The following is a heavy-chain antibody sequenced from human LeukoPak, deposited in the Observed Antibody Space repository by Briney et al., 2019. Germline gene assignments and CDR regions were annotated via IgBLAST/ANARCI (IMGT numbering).Heavy chain of an antibody. D-gene: IGHD6-13*01. Sequence: ASVKVSCKASEYTFTGYYMHWVRQAPGQGLEWMGWINPNSGGTNYAQKFQGRVTMTRDTSISTAYMELSRLRSDDTAVYYCARDGMVGAAAGRIYYYYGMDVWGQGTTVTVSS. J-gene: IGHJ6*02. CDR1: EYTFTGYY. V-gene: IGHV1-2*02. CDR3: ARDGMVGAAAGRIYYYYGMDV. CDR2: INPNSGGT.